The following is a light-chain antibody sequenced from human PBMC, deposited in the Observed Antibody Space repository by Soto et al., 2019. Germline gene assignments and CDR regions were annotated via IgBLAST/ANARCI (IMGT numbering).Light chain of an antibody. CDR1: QRVSSNY. Sequence: ELVLTQSPGTVSLSPGERATLSCRASQRVSSNYLTWYQQKPGQPPRLLIYGASSRAAGIPDRFSGSGSGTEFTLNISSLQSEDFAVYYCQQYNNWPRTFAQGTKVDI. CDR3: QQYNNWPRT. J-gene: IGKJ1*01. V-gene: IGKV3-20*01. CDR2: GAS.